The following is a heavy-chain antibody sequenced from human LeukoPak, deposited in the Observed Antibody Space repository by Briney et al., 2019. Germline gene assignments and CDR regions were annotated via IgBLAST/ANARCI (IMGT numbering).Heavy chain of an antibody. Sequence: GGSLRLSCAASGFTFSSYAMSWVRQAPGKGLEWVSAISGSGGSTYYADSVKGRFIISRDNSKNTLYLQMNSLRAEDTAVYYCAKQGPARIPIVVVTAMAHWGQGTLVTVSS. V-gene: IGHV3-23*01. D-gene: IGHD2-21*02. J-gene: IGHJ4*02. CDR3: AKQGPARIPIVVVTAMAH. CDR2: ISGSGGST. CDR1: GFTFSSYA.